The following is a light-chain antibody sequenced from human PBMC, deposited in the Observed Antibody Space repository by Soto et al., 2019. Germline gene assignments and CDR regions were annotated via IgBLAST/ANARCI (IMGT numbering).Light chain of an antibody. CDR3: SAYAGSNTFA. V-gene: IGLV2-8*01. Sequence: QSALAQPPSASGSPGQSVTISCTGTSSDVGDNYVFWYQQHLGKAPKLIIYEVTLRPSGVPDRFSGSKSGNTASLTVSGLQGDDEADYYCSAYAGSNTFAFGTGTKVTV. CDR1: SSDVGDNY. J-gene: IGLJ1*01. CDR2: EVT.